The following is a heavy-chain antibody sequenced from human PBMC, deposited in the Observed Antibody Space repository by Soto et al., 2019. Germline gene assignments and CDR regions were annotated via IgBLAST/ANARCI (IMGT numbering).Heavy chain of an antibody. CDR3: ARLVDSIKSNWFDP. J-gene: IGHJ5*02. CDR1: GGSISSDD. Sequence: SETLSLTCTVSGGSISSDDWSWIRQPPGKGLEWIGSIYYSGSTYYNPSLKSRVTISVDTSKNQFSLKLSSVTAADTAVYYCARLVDSIKSNWFDPWGQGTLVTVSS. V-gene: IGHV4-59*08. CDR2: IYYSGST. D-gene: IGHD3-3*01.